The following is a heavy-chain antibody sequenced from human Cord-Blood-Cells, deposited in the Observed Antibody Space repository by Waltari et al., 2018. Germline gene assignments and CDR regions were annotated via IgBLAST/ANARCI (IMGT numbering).Heavy chain of an antibody. CDR2: ISSSGSTI. CDR3: ARDSGLRQQLVLSAFFVY. J-gene: IGHJ4*02. CDR1: GFTFSSYE. D-gene: IGHD6-13*01. Sequence: EVQLVESGGGLVQPGGSLRLTCAASGFTFSSYEMSWVRQAPGKGLEWVSYISSSGSTIYYADAVKGRFTISRDNAKNSLYLQMNSLRAEDTAVYYCARDSGLRQQLVLSAFFVYWGQGTLVTVSS. V-gene: IGHV3-48*03.